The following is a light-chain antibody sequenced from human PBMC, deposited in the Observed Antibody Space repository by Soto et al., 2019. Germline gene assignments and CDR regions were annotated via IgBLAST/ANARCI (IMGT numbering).Light chain of an antibody. CDR2: GNN. Sequence: QLVLTQPPSVSGAPGQRVTISCTGSGSNIGAGYDVHWYQHLPGTAPKLLIFGNNNRPSGVPDRFSGSKSGTSASLAITGLQADDEADYYCQSYDSSLSAGVFGGGTQLTVL. J-gene: IGLJ3*02. CDR1: GSNIGAGYD. CDR3: QSYDSSLSAGV. V-gene: IGLV1-40*01.